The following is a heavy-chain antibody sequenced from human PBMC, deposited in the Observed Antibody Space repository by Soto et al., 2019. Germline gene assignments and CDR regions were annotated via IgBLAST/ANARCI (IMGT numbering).Heavy chain of an antibody. V-gene: IGHV4-61*01. D-gene: IGHD2-8*02. Sequence: PSETLSLTCTVSGGSVTSGSYYWSWIRQPPGKGLEWIGNIYYSGSTNYNPSLKSRVTISVDTSKNQFALKMSSVTAADTAVYFCSRDSPRSPWSFHDWSPGTLVSLFS. CDR1: GGSVTSGSYY. CDR2: IYYSGST. CDR3: SRDSPRSPWSFHD. J-gene: IGHJ4*02.